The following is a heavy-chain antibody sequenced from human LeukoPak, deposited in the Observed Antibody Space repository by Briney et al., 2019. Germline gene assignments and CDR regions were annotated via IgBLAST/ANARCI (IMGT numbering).Heavy chain of an antibody. D-gene: IGHD7-27*01. CDR2: ISGSGGST. Sequence: GGSLRLSCAASGFTFSSYAMSWVRQAPGKGLEWVSAISGSGGSTYYADSVKGRFTISRDNSKNTLYLQMNSLRAEDTAVYYCARGLLGSDGFDIWGQGTMVTVSS. CDR1: GFTFSSYA. J-gene: IGHJ3*02. V-gene: IGHV3-23*01. CDR3: ARGLLGSDGFDI.